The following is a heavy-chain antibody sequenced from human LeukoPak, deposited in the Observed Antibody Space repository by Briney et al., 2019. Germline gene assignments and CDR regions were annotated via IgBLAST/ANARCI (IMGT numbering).Heavy chain of an antibody. CDR3: ARVPPENWFDP. CDR2: IYYSGST. V-gene: IGHV4-39*01. CDR1: GGSISSSSNY. Sequence: SETLSLTCTVSGGSISSSSNYWGWIRQPPGKGLEWIGSIYYSGSTYYNPYLKSRVTISVDTSKNQFSLKLTSVTAADTAVYSCARVPPENWFDPWGQGALVTVSS. J-gene: IGHJ5*02.